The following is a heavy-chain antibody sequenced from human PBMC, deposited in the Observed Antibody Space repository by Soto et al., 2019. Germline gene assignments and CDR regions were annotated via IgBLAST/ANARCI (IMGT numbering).Heavy chain of an antibody. V-gene: IGHV4-59*08. Sequence: SETLSLTGTVSGGSISTYYWSWIRQSPGKRLEWIGYIYSSGSTNYNPSLKSRVTMSVDTSKNHFSLKLSSVTAADTAIYYCARHGYRSDWYRSWEYWGQGSPVT. CDR1: GGSISTYY. CDR3: ARHGYRSDWYRSWEY. D-gene: IGHD6-19*01. CDR2: IYSSGST. J-gene: IGHJ4*02.